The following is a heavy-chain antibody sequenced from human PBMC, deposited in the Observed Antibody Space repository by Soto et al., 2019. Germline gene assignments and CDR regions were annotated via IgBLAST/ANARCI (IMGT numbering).Heavy chain of an antibody. Sequence: QAQLVQSGAEMKKPGASVKVSCKATGYTFSAYTMNWVRQAPGQSLEWMGWINAGSGNTKYSQNFQASVSITRDTSASTAYMELTGLTSEDTAVYYCARDTETLGPRANDALDIWGQGTMVTVSS. V-gene: IGHV1-3*01. CDR3: ARDTETLGPRANDALDI. J-gene: IGHJ3*02. D-gene: IGHD3-3*02. CDR2: INAGSGNT. CDR1: GYTFSAYT.